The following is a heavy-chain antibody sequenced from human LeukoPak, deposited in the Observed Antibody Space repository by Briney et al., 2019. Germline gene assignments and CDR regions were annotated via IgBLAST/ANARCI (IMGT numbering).Heavy chain of an antibody. J-gene: IGHJ3*01. CDR3: AGGYAFDV. V-gene: IGHV4-4*08. CDR2: LYSSGST. CDR1: GVSISTYF. Sequence: SETLSLTCSVSGVSISTYFWIWIRQPPGRGLICCGYLYSSGSTNYNRSLKSRVTISVDSSKNHFSLHLSSVTPDDTAVYYCAGGYAFDVWGQGTVVTVSS.